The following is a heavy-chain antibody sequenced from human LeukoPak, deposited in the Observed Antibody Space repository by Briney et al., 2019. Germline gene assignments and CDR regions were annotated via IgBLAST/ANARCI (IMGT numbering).Heavy chain of an antibody. D-gene: IGHD5-24*01. CDR2: MNPNSGNT. CDR1: VYTFTSYD. V-gene: IGHV1-8*03. Sequence: GASLKVSCKASVYTFTSYDINWVRQATGNAQEWMGRMNPNSGNTGYAQKFQGRVTITRNTSISTAYMELSSLRSEDTAVYYCARVKPWDGYNPYYFDYWGQGTLVTVSS. J-gene: IGHJ4*02. CDR3: ARVKPWDGYNPYYFDY.